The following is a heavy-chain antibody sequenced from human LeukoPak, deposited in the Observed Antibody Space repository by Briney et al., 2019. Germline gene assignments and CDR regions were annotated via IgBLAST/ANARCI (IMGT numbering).Heavy chain of an antibody. CDR1: GGSFSGYY. J-gene: IGHJ6*02. CDR3: ARGRGAVAGKRYYYYGMDV. Sequence: PSETLSLTCAVYGGSFSGYYWSWIRQPPGKGLEWIGEINHSGSTNYNPSLKSRVTISVDTSKNQFSLKLSSVTAADTAVYYCARGRGAVAGKRYYYYGMDVWGQGTTVTVSS. CDR2: INHSGST. V-gene: IGHV4-34*01. D-gene: IGHD6-19*01.